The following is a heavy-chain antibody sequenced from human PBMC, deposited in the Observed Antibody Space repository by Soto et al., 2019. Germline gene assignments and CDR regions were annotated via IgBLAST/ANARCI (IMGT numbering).Heavy chain of an antibody. Sequence: GASVKVSCKASGYTFSDYYLHWVRQAPGQGLEWMGWINPNSGGTNCAQKFQGWVTMTRDTSISTAYMELTSLRSDDTAAYFCARDRNVGGSSYYYYGLDVWGQGTTVTVS. CDR1: GYTFSDYY. CDR2: INPNSGGT. J-gene: IGHJ6*02. V-gene: IGHV1-2*04. CDR3: ARDRNVGGSSYYYYGLDV. D-gene: IGHD2-15*01.